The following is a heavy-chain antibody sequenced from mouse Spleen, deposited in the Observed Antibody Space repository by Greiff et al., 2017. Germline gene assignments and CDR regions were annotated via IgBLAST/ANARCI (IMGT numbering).Heavy chain of an antibody. Sequence: EVKLQESGPGLVQPSQSLSLTCSVTGYSITSGYYWNWIRQFPGNKLEWMGYISYDGSNNYNPSLKNRISITRDTSKNQFFLKLNSVTTEDTATYYCAREVYWGQGTLVTVSA. J-gene: IGHJ3*01. CDR3: AREVY. CDR2: ISYDGSN. V-gene: IGHV3-6*01. CDR1: GYSITSGYY.